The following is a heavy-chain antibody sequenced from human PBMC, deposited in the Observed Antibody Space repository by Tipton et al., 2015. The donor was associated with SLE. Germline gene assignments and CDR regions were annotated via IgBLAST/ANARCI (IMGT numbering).Heavy chain of an antibody. Sequence: QLVQSGGGLIQPGWSLRLSCAASGFTVSGNYMSWVRQAPGKGLEWVSIIYAGGSTYYADSVKGRFTISRDNSKNTLYLQINSLRAEDTAVYYCAGEGIAVAGSHYYYGMDVWGQGTTVTVSS. D-gene: IGHD6-13*01. J-gene: IGHJ6*02. CDR3: AGEGIAVAGSHYYYGMDV. CDR1: GFTVSGNY. V-gene: IGHV3-53*01. CDR2: IYAGGST.